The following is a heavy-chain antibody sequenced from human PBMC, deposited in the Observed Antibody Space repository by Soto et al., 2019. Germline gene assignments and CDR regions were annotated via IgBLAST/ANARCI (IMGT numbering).Heavy chain of an antibody. CDR3: ARDRGSGWYGGPYFDY. V-gene: IGHV3-53*01. Sequence: GGSLRLSCAASGFTVSSNYMSWVRQAPGKGLEWVSVIYSGGSTYYADSVKGRFTISRDNSKNTLYLQMNSLRAEDTAVYYCARDRGSGWYGGPYFDYWGQGTLVTVSS. J-gene: IGHJ4*02. CDR1: GFTVSSNY. CDR2: IYSGGST. D-gene: IGHD6-19*01.